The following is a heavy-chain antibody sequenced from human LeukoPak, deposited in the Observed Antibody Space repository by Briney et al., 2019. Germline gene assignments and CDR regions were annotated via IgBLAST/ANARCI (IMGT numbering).Heavy chain of an antibody. Sequence: GGSLRLSCAASGFTFSNYGMSWVRQAPGKGLEWVSAISGSGGSTYYADSVKGRFTISRDNSKNTLYLQMNSLRAEDTAVYYCARGGPAAGRFDYWGQGTLVTVSS. CDR1: GFTFSNYG. CDR2: ISGSGGST. J-gene: IGHJ4*02. CDR3: ARGGPAAGRFDY. V-gene: IGHV3-23*01. D-gene: IGHD6-13*01.